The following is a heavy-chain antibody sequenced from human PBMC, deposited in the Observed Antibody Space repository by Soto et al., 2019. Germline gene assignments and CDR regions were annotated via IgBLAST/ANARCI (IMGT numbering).Heavy chain of an antibody. V-gene: IGHV3-49*04. CDR3: TRKSSGYYSHFQH. J-gene: IGHJ1*01. CDR1: GFTFGDYA. D-gene: IGHD3-22*01. CDR2: IRSKAYGGTT. Sequence: GSLRLSCTASGFTFGDYAMSWVRQAPGKGLEWVGFIRSKAYGGTTEYAASVKGRFTISRDDSKSIAYLQMNSLKTEDTAVYYCTRKSSGYYSHFQHWGQGTLVTVSS.